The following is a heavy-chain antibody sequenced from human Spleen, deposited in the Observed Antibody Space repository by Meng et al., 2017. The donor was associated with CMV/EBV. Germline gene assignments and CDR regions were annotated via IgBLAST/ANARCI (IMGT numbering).Heavy chain of an antibody. V-gene: IGHV4-39*07. CDR1: GGSISSSSYH. Sequence: SETLSLTCTVSGGSISSSSYHWGWIRQPPGKGLEWIATIYYSGSTYYNPSLKSRVTISVDTSKNHFSLRLNSLTAADTAIYYCSRDPGLGASYSNFPYWYFDLWGRGTLVTVSS. CDR2: IYYSGST. D-gene: IGHD4-11*01. J-gene: IGHJ2*01. CDR3: SRDPGLGASYSNFPYWYFDL.